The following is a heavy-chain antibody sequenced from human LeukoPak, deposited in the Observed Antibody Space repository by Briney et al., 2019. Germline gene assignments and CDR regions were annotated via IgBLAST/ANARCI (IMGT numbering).Heavy chain of an antibody. J-gene: IGHJ6*03. CDR3: ASGYCGGDCYYYYYMDV. CDR2: IYYSGST. CDR1: GGSISSYY. Sequence: PSETLSLTXTVSGGSISSYYWSWIRQPPGKGLEWIGYIYYSGSTNYNPSLKSRVTISVDTSKNQFSLKLSSVTAADTAVYYCASGYCGGDCYYYYYMDVWGKGTTVTVSS. D-gene: IGHD2-21*02. V-gene: IGHV4-59*01.